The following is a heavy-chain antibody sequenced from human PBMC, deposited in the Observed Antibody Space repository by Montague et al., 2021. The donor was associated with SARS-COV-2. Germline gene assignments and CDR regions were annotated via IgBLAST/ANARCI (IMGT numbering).Heavy chain of an antibody. CDR2: INHSGST. D-gene: IGHD2-2*01. CDR1: GGSFSGYY. Sequence: SETLSLTCAVYGGSFSGYYWSWIRQPPGKGLEWIGDINHSGSTNYNPSLKSRVTISVDTSKSQFSLKLSSVTAADTAVYYCTREGYQVLWSDYYYYGMVVWGQGTTVTVSS. CDR3: TREGYQVLWSDYYYYGMVV. J-gene: IGHJ6*02. V-gene: IGHV4-34*01.